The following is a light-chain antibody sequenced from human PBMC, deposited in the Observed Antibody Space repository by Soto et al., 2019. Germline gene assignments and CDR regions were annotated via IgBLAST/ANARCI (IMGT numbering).Light chain of an antibody. CDR1: SSNIGSNS. V-gene: IGLV1-44*01. CDR2: SNH. Sequence: QSVLTQPPSASGTPGQRVTISCSGSSSNIGSNSVNWYQHFPGTAPKVLIYSNHQRPSGVPDRFSGSKSGTSASLAISGLQSEDEADYYCAAWDGSLDAYVFGTGTKLTVL. J-gene: IGLJ1*01. CDR3: AAWDGSLDAYV.